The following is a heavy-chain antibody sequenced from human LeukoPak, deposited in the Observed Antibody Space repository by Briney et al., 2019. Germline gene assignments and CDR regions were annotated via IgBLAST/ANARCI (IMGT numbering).Heavy chain of an antibody. Sequence: GRCLSLSCAVCGLTFSGFGMPWVRGAGGKGVEGWGVLSYDGSNKYYADSVKGRYTISRDNTKNTLYLQMNSLRAEDTAVYYCAKDLEMATIKSWYFDYWGQGTLVTVSS. D-gene: IGHD5-24*01. CDR2: LSYDGSNK. CDR1: GLTFSGFG. J-gene: IGHJ4*02. CDR3: AKDLEMATIKSWYFDY. V-gene: IGHV3-30*18.